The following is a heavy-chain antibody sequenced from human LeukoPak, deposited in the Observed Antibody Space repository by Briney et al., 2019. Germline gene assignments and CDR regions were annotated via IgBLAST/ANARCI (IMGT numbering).Heavy chain of an antibody. Sequence: SETLSLTCAVSGGSISSGGYSWSWIRQPPGKGLEWIGYIYHSGSTYYNPSLKSRVTISVERSKNQFSLKLSSVAAADTAVYYCARGYYGSGGDYFDYWGQGTLVTVSS. CDR1: GGSISSGGYS. J-gene: IGHJ4*02. CDR3: ARGYYGSGGDYFDY. CDR2: IYHSGST. V-gene: IGHV4-30-2*01. D-gene: IGHD3-10*01.